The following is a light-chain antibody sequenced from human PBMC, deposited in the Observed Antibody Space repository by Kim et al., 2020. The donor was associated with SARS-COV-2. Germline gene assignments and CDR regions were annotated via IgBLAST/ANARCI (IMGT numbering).Light chain of an antibody. Sequence: ETVLTQSPGTLSLSPGERATLSCRASETIRNNYIAWYQQKRGQAPRVLIYGASTRATGIPDRFSGSGSGTDFTLTVSRLEPEDSAVYYCHQYVYSPWTFGQGTKVDIK. CDR2: GAS. CDR1: ETIRNNY. V-gene: IGKV3-20*01. J-gene: IGKJ1*01. CDR3: HQYVYSPWT.